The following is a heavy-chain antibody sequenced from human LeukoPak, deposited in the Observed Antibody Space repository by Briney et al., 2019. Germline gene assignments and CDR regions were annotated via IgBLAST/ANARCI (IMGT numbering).Heavy chain of an antibody. D-gene: IGHD3-3*01. Sequence: SXTLXLTCGVSGGSVINTNWWTWVRQPPGKGLEWIGEVHLDGRTNYNPSLESRLTTSVDVSENQVSLKLTSVTAADTAVYYCAREGGFYRPLDYSGQGTLVTVSS. J-gene: IGHJ4*02. CDR1: GGSVINTNW. CDR2: VHLDGRT. V-gene: IGHV4-4*02. CDR3: AREGGFYRPLDY.